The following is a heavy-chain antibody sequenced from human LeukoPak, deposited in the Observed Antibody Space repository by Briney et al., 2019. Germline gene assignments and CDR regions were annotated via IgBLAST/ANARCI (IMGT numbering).Heavy chain of an antibody. J-gene: IGHJ4*02. CDR3: ARRSGSYTSYFDH. Sequence: GASVQVSCKASGYTFTTYAISWVRQAPGQGLEWMGWISVYSGNTNYAQKFEDRVTMTTDTSTSTAYMELRSLRSDDTAVYFCARRSGSYTSYFDHWGPGTLVTVSS. CDR2: ISVYSGNT. D-gene: IGHD1-26*01. V-gene: IGHV1-18*01. CDR1: GYTFTTYA.